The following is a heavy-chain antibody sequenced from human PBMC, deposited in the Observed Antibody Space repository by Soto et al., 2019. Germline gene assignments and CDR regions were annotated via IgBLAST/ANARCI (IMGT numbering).Heavy chain of an antibody. CDR3: ARPPPYDSSGYYYDY. J-gene: IGHJ4*02. CDR2: MSGGSDYI. V-gene: IGHV3-21*01. D-gene: IGHD3-22*01. Sequence: EVQLVESGGGLVKPGGSLRLSCAASGFTFSNYRMNWVRQAPGKGLEWVSSMSGGSDYIYYADSVKGRFTISRDNAKNSLYLQMNSLRAEDTAVYYCARPPPYDSSGYYYDYWGQGTLVTVSS. CDR1: GFTFSNYR.